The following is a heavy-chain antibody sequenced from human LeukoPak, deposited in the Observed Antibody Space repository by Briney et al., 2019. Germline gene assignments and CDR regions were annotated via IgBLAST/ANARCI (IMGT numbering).Heavy chain of an antibody. CDR2: ISSGSSYI. CDR3: ARDNWYQLLCDYFAY. D-gene: IGHD2-2*01. J-gene: IGHJ4*02. Sequence: GGSLRLSCAASGFTFSSYSMNWVRQAPGKGLEWVASISSGSSYIYYADSVKGRFTISRDNAKNSLYLQMNSLRAEDTAVYYCARDNWYQLLCDYFAYWGQGTLVTISS. V-gene: IGHV3-21*01. CDR1: GFTFSSYS.